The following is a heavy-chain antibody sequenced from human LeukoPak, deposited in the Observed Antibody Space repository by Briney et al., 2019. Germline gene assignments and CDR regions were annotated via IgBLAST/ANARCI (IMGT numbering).Heavy chain of an antibody. CDR2: IQSDGTDK. Sequence: GGSLRLPCAASGFTFSRYGMHWVRQATGKGLEWVAFIQSDGTDKYYIDSVKGRFTISRDKSKNTLYLQMNSLRVEDSAVYFCARDGTRSSDYWGQGTLVTVSS. J-gene: IGHJ4*02. V-gene: IGHV3-30*02. CDR1: GFTFSRYG. D-gene: IGHD4-17*01. CDR3: ARDGTRSSDY.